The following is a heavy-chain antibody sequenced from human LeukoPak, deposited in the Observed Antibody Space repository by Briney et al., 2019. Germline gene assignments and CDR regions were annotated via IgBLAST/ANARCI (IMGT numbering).Heavy chain of an antibody. V-gene: IGHV4-34*01. CDR1: GGSFSGYY. CDR3: ATSRDSYDYSLGGY. J-gene: IGHJ4*02. D-gene: IGHD5-18*01. Sequence: PSETLSLTCAVYGGSFSGYYWSWIRQPPGKGLEWIGEINHSGSTNYNPSLKSRVTISVDTSKNQFSLKLSSVTAADTAVYYCATSRDSYDYSLGGYWGQGTLSPSPQ. CDR2: INHSGST.